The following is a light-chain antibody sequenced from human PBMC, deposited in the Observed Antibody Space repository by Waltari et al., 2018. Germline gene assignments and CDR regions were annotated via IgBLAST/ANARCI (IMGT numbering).Light chain of an antibody. CDR3: AVWDDSLGGV. CDR1: SSNIGGNS. V-gene: IGLV1-44*01. J-gene: IGLJ3*02. Sequence: QSVLTQPPSVSGTPGQRVTISCSGSSSNIGGNSVNWYQQLPGTAPKLLIYNDNQGPSGVPDRFSASKSGTSASLAITGLQSEDEADYYCAVWDDSLGGVFGGGTKLTVL. CDR2: NDN.